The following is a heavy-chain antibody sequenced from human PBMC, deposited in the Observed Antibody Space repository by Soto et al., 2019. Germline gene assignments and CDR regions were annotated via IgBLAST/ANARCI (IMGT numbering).Heavy chain of an antibody. CDR1: GFTFSSYE. D-gene: IGHD3-9*01. V-gene: IGHV3-48*03. CDR2: ISSSGSTI. J-gene: IGHJ4*02. CDR3: ARDGYYDILTGYLDY. Sequence: EVQLVESGGGLVQPGGSLRLSCAASGFTFSSYEMNWVRQAPGKGLEWVSYISSSGSTIYYTDSVKGRFTISRDNAKNSLYLQMNSLRAEDTAVYYCARDGYYDILTGYLDYWGQGTLVTVSS.